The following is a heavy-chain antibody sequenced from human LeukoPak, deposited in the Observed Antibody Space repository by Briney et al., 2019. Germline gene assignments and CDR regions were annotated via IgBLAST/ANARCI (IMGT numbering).Heavy chain of an antibody. CDR3: ARGGRWLQFNY. J-gene: IGHJ4*02. V-gene: IGHV4-59*01. Sequence: PSETLSLTCTVSAGSINSYYWSWIRQPPGKGLEWIGYTDYSGSTNYNPSLKSRVTISVDTSKNQFSLKLSSVTAADTAVYYCARGGRWLQFNYWGQGTLVTVSS. CDR1: AGSINSYY. CDR2: TDYSGST. D-gene: IGHD5-24*01.